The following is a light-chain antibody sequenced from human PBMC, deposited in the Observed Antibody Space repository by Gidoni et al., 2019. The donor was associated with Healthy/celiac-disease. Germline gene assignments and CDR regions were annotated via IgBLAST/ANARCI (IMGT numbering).Light chain of an antibody. Sequence: ETVLTQSPGTLSLSSGERATLSCRACQSVSSRYLAWYQQKPGQAPRLLIYSASSWATGIPDRFSGSVSGTDFTLTISRLEPEDFSMYYCQQYGSSPPYTFGQGTKLEIK. CDR1: QSVSSRY. V-gene: IGKV3-20*01. J-gene: IGKJ2*01. CDR3: QQYGSSPPYT. CDR2: SAS.